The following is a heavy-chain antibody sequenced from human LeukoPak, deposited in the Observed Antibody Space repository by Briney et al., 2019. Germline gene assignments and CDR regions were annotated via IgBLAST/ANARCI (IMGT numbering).Heavy chain of an antibody. V-gene: IGHV4-4*09. Sequence: PSETLSLTCTVSGGSMCLYYWNWIRKPPGKGLEYIGYIYTSGSTNYNPSLKSRVTISVDTSKNQFSLRLSSVTAADTAVYYCARHGSPVTPQSDNWFDPWGQGTLVTVAS. J-gene: IGHJ5*02. D-gene: IGHD4-17*01. CDR1: GGSMCLYY. CDR3: ARHGSPVTPQSDNWFDP. CDR2: IYTSGST.